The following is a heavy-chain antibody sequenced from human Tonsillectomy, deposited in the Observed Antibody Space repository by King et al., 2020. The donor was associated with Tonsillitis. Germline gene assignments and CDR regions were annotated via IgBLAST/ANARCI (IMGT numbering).Heavy chain of an antibody. D-gene: IGHD3-3*01. CDR1: GGSISSSSYY. J-gene: IGHJ5*02. V-gene: IGHV4-39*01. CDR2: IYYSGST. CDR3: ARRSEQTSFGVVQLIWFDP. Sequence: LQLQESGPGLVKPSETLSLTCTVSGGSISSSSYYWGWIRQPPGKGLEWIGSIYYSGSTYYNPSLKSRVTISVDTSKNQFSLKLSSVTAADTAVYYCARRSEQTSFGVVQLIWFDPWGQGTLVTVSS.